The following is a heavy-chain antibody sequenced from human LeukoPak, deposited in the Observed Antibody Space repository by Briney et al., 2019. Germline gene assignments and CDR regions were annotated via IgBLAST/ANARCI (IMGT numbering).Heavy chain of an antibody. Sequence: ASVKVSCKASGGTFSSYAISWVRQATGQGLEWMGRIIPIVGTANYAQKFQGRVTITTDESTSTAYMELSSLRSEDTAVYYCARDEPLTVLTFDYWGQGTLVTVSS. CDR2: IIPIVGTA. CDR3: ARDEPLTVLTFDY. J-gene: IGHJ4*02. CDR1: GGTFSSYA. V-gene: IGHV1-69*05. D-gene: IGHD3-22*01.